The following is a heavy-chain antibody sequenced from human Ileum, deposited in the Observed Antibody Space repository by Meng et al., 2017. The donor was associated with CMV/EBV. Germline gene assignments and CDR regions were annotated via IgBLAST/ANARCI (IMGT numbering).Heavy chain of an antibody. D-gene: IGHD6-13*01. CDR1: GFTFSDYY. CDR2: ISGGGVI. J-gene: IGHJ4*02. CDR3: GRGLRIAAAGRTTCDY. Sequence: GESLKISCAASGFTFSDYYMTWIRQAPGQGLEWVSYISGGGVIYYADSLRGRFTISRDNAKNSLYLQMNSLRAEDTAVYYCGRGLRIAAAGRTTCDYWGQGTLVTVSS. V-gene: IGHV3-11*01.